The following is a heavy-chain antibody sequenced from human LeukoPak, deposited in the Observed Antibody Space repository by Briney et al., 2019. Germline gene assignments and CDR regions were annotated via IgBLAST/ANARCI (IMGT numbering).Heavy chain of an antibody. CDR2: IFSSRNA. D-gene: IGHD3-3*01. V-gene: IGHV4-4*07. J-gene: IGHJ4*02. Sequence: PSETLSRTCTGSGGSISDYRWSWFRQPAGKGLEWIGRIFSSRNANYNPSLKSRVTMSVDTSKNQFSLKLTSLTAADTAVYYCARGIFFTVTASDSWGQGTLVTVSS. CDR3: ARGIFFTVTASDS. CDR1: GGSISDYR.